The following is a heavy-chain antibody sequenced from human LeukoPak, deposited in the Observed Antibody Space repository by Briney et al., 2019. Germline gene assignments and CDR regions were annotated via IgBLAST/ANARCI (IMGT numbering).Heavy chain of an antibody. CDR2: IRTTAEGAKYA. CDR1: GFSFTDYP. V-gene: IGHV3-48*02. D-gene: IGHD3-9*01. Sequence: GGSLRLSCATSGFSFTDYPMNWVRQAPRKGLEWISNIRTTAEGAKYAYYADSVKGRVTISRDDGKNTLYLHMNSLRDDDTAVYYCARFNSYSTDWFFDYWGQGTLVTVSS. CDR3: ARFNSYSTDWFFDY. J-gene: IGHJ4*02.